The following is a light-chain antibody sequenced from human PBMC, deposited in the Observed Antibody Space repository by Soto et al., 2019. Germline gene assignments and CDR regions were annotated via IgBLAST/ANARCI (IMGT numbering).Light chain of an antibody. Sequence: EIVMTQSPATLSVSPGERATLSCRASQSVSSNLAWYQHKPGQAPRLLIYGASTRATGIPARFSGSGSGTEFTLTIRSLQAEDFAVYYCQQYNNWARTFGQGTKLEIK. CDR2: GAS. J-gene: IGKJ2*01. V-gene: IGKV3-15*01. CDR3: QQYNNWART. CDR1: QSVSSN.